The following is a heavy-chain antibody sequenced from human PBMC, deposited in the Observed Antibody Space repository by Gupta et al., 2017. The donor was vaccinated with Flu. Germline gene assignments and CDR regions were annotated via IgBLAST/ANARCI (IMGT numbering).Heavy chain of an antibody. V-gene: IGHV3-23*01. J-gene: IGHJ4*02. CDR2: ISGSGGST. D-gene: IGHD6-6*01. CDR1: GLPFSSYA. CDR3: AKLPHSSSSDGGY. Sequence: EVQLLESGGGLVQPGGSLRLSCAALGLPFSSYAISRVRQAPGKGLEWVSAISGSGGSTYYADSVKGRFTISRDNSKNTLYLQMNSLRAEDTAVYYCAKLPHSSSSDGGYWGQGTLVTVSS.